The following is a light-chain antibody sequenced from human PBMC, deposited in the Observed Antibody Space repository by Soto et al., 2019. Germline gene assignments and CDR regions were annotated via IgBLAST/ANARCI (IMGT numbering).Light chain of an antibody. CDR3: QQSYSTPLT. CDR1: QSISSY. J-gene: IGKJ4*01. CDR2: AAS. Sequence: IQMTQSPSSLSASVGDRXSITCLASQSISSYLNWYQQKPGKAPKLLIYAASSLQSGVPSRFSGSGSGTDFTLTIVSLQPEDFATYYCQQSYSTPLTFGVGTKVDI. V-gene: IGKV1-39*01.